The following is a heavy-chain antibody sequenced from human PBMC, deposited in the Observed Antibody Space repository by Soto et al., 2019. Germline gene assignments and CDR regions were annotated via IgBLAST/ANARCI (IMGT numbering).Heavy chain of an antibody. CDR3: ARRGYDFWSGLDV. Sequence: GDSLRISCKGSGYNFTSYWIIWVRQMPGKGLEWMGNIDPTDSFTNYSPSFQGHVTISTDKSMSTAYLQWGTLKASDTAMYYCARRGYDFWSGLDVWGQGTTVTVSS. D-gene: IGHD3-3*01. CDR2: IDPTDSFT. CDR1: GYNFTSYW. J-gene: IGHJ6*02. V-gene: IGHV5-10-1*01.